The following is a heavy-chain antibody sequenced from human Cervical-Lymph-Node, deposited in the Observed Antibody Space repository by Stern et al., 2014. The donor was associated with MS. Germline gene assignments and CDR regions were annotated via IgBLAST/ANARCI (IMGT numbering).Heavy chain of an antibody. CDR3: ARDSEILFAMDV. D-gene: IGHD1-14*01. CDR1: GDTFSNSA. V-gene: IGHV1-69*01. Sequence: VQLVQSVAEVRKPGSSVKVSCKASGDTFSNSAFSWVRQAPGQGLEWMGGIIPIFGTANYAQNFQGRVTMTADESTSTVYMELSSLRSDDTAVYYCARDSEILFAMDVWGQGTTVTVSS. J-gene: IGHJ6*02. CDR2: IIPIFGTA.